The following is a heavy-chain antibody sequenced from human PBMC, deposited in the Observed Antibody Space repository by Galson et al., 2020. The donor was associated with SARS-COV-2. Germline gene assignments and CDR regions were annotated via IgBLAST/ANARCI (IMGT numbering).Heavy chain of an antibody. CDR2: IKQDGSEK. J-gene: IGHJ6*02. CDR3: ARVGSYYIRGVQLDDYGMDV. CDR1: GIIFSSYS. Sequence: GESLKISCAASGIIFSSYSMTWVRQVPGKGLEWVANIKQDGSEKYYVDSVKGRFTISRDNAKNSLYLQMNSLRAEDTAMYYCARVGSYYIRGVQLDDYGMDVWGQGTTVTVSS. D-gene: IGHD3-10*02. V-gene: IGHV3-7*01.